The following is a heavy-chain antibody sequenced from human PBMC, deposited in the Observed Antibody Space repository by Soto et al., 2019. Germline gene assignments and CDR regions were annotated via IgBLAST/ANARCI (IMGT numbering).Heavy chain of an antibody. Sequence: ASVKVSCKASGGTFSSYAISWVRQAPGQGLEWMGGIIPIFGTANYAQKFQGRVTITADESTSTAYMELSSLRSEDTAVYYCARLALYYYDSSGYYDLFDYWGQGTLVTVSS. CDR2: IIPIFGTA. CDR1: GGTFSSYA. CDR3: ARLALYYYDSSGYYDLFDY. D-gene: IGHD3-22*01. V-gene: IGHV1-69*13. J-gene: IGHJ4*02.